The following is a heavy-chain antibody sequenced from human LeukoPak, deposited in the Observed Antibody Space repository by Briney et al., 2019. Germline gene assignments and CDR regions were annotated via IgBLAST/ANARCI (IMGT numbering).Heavy chain of an antibody. CDR2: TYYRSKWYN. V-gene: IGHV6-1*01. D-gene: IGHD3-10*01. CDR1: GDSVSSNSAA. Sequence: SQTLSLTCAISGDSVSSNSAAWNWIRQSPSRGLEWLGRTYYRSKWYNDYAVSVKSRITINPDTSKNQFSLQLNSVTPEDTAAYYCAREGVMVRGVNYFDYWGQGTLVTVSS. CDR3: AREGVMVRGVNYFDY. J-gene: IGHJ4*02.